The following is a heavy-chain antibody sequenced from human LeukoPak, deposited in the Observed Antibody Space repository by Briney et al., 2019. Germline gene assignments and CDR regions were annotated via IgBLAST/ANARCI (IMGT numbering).Heavy chain of an antibody. V-gene: IGHV3-48*02. CDR2: IGSSGSPI. CDR1: GFTFSSYS. D-gene: IGHD5-18*01. J-gene: IGHJ6*02. CDR3: AREEAVRIQLWSSYYYSGMDV. Sequence: GGSLRLSCAASGFTFSSYSMNWVRQAPGKGLEWLSYIGSSGSPIYYADSVKGRFTISRDNANSLLYLQMNKLTDEDTAVYYCAREEAVRIQLWSSYYYSGMDVWGQGTTVTVSS.